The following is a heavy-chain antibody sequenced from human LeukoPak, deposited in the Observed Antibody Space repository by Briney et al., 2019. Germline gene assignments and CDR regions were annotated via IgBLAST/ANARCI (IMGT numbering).Heavy chain of an antibody. Sequence: GGSLRLSCAASGFTFDDYGMSWVRQAPGKGLEWVSGINWNGGSTGYADSVKGRFTISRDNAKNSLYLQMNSLRAEDTALYYCAREGDYDILTGYSYYYMDVWGKGTTVTVSS. V-gene: IGHV3-20*04. CDR3: AREGDYDILTGYSYYYMDV. CDR2: INWNGGST. J-gene: IGHJ6*03. D-gene: IGHD3-9*01. CDR1: GFTFDDYG.